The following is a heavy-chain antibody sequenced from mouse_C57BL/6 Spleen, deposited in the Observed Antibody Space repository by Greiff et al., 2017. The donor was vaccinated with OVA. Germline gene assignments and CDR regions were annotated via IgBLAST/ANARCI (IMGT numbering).Heavy chain of an antibody. CDR2: INPNNGGT. D-gene: IGHD1-1*01. J-gene: IGHJ2*01. Sequence: VQLQQSGPELVKPGASVKISCKASGYTFTDYYMNWVKQSHGKSLEWIGDINPNNGGTSYNQKFKGKATLTVDKSSSTAYMELRSLTSEDSAVYYCARGYYYGSSTSFDYWGQGTTLTVSS. V-gene: IGHV1-26*01. CDR1: GYTFTDYY. CDR3: ARGYYYGSSTSFDY.